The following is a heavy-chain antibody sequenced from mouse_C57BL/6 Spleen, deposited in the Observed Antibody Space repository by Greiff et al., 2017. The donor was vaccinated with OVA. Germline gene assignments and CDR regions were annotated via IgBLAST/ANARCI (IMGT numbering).Heavy chain of an antibody. D-gene: IGHD1-1*01. V-gene: IGHV5-4*03. J-gene: IGHJ1*03. CDR2: ISDGGSYT. CDR1: GFTFSSYA. CDR3: ARGADTTEYFDV. Sequence: EVKVVESGGGLVKPGGSLKLSCAASGFTFSSYAMSWVRQTPEKRLEWVATISDGGSYTYYPDNVKGRFTISRDNAKNNLYLQMSHLKSEDTAMYYCARGADTTEYFDVWGTGTTVTVSS.